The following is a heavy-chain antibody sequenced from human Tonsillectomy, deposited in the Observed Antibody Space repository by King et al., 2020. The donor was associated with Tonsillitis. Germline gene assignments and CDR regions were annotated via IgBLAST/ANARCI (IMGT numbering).Heavy chain of an antibody. CDR1: GFTFNSYA. D-gene: IGHD2-2*01. Sequence: VQLVESGGGLVQPGGSLRLSCSASGFTFNSYAMHWVRQVPGKGLEYVSAISSNGDRTSYADSVKGRFTISRDNSKNTLYVQMSSLRAEDTAVYYCVKDRWCSSTSCHDAFDIWGQGTVVIVSS. V-gene: IGHV3-64*05. J-gene: IGHJ3*02. CDR3: VKDRWCSSTSCHDAFDI. CDR2: ISSNGDRT.